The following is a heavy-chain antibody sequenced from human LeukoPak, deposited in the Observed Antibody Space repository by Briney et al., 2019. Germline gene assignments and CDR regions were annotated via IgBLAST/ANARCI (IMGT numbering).Heavy chain of an antibody. CDR3: ARVYRRDGYNYDGFDI. D-gene: IGHD5-24*01. CDR1: SGSINSDGYY. V-gene: IGHV4-61*02. Sequence: SETLSLTCTVSSGSINSDGYYWSWIRQPAGKGLEWIGRVYSTGSANYSPSLESQVIISIDTSKNQFFLRLSSVTAADTAVYYCARVYRRDGYNYDGFDIWGQGTVLTVS. J-gene: IGHJ3*02. CDR2: VYSTGSA.